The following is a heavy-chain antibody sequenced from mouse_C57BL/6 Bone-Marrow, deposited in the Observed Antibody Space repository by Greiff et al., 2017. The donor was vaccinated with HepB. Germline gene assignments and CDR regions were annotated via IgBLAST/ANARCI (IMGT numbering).Heavy chain of an antibody. CDR2: IHPNSGST. D-gene: IGHD2-3*01. CDR3: ARPSDGGFAY. Sequence: QVQLQQPGAELVKPGASVKLSCKASGYTFTSYWMHWVKQRPGQGLEWIGMIHPNSGSTNYNEKFKSKATLTADKSSSTAYMQLSSLTSEDSAVYFCARPSDGGFAYWGQGTLVTVSA. J-gene: IGHJ3*01. CDR1: GYTFTSYW. V-gene: IGHV1-64*01.